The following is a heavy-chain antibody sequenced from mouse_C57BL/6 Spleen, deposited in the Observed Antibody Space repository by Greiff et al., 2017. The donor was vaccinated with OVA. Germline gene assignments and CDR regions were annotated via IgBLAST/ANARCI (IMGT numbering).Heavy chain of an antibody. J-gene: IGHJ4*01. CDR2: IHPNSGST. CDR3: ARYEDYSMDY. D-gene: IGHD2-12*01. CDR1: GYTFNSYW. V-gene: IGHV1-64*01. Sequence: QVQLQQPGAELVKPGASVKLSCKASGYTFNSYWMHWVKQRPGQGLEWLGMIHPNSGSTNYNEKCKSKATLTVEKSSSQAYMQLSSLTSEDSAVYYCARYEDYSMDYWGQGTSVTVSS.